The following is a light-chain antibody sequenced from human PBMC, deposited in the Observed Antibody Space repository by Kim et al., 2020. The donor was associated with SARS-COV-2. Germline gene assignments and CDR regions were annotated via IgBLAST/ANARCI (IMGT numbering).Light chain of an antibody. CDR2: DAS. CDR1: QSVSSY. J-gene: IGKJ4*01. Sequence: LLPGERATLPCRASQSVSSYLAGYQQKPGQAPRLLIYDASNRATGIPARFSGSGSGTDFTLTISSLEPEDFAVYYCQQRSNWSLTFGGGTKVDIK. V-gene: IGKV3-11*01. CDR3: QQRSNWSLT.